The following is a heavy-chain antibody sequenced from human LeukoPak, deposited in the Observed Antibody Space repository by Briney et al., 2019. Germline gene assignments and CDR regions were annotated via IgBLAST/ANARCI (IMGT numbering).Heavy chain of an antibody. CDR2: ISSGSTYM. J-gene: IGHJ3*02. CDR1: GFTFSSYS. CDR3: GRVGGRSKAAKGDAFDI. Sequence: GGPLRLSCAASGFTFSSYSMNWVRQAPGKGLEWVSSISSGSTYMYYADSVKGRFTISRDNAQNSMYLQMNSLRAEDTAVYYCGRVGGRSKAAKGDAFDIWGQGTMVTVSS. V-gene: IGHV3-21*01. D-gene: IGHD6-6*01.